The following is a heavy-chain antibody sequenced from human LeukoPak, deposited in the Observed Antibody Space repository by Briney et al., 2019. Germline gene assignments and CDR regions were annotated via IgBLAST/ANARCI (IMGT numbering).Heavy chain of an antibody. Sequence: PGRSPRLSCAASGFTFSSYSMNWVRQAPGKGLEWVSYISSSSSTIYYADSVKGRFTISRDNAKNSLYLQMNSLRAEDTAVYYCAREVPGFDPWGQGTLVTVSS. D-gene: IGHD4/OR15-4a*01. J-gene: IGHJ5*02. CDR2: ISSSSSTI. CDR1: GFTFSSYS. V-gene: IGHV3-48*04. CDR3: AREVPGFDP.